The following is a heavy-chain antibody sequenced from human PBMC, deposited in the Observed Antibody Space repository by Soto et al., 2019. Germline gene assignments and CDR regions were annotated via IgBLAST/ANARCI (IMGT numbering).Heavy chain of an antibody. V-gene: IGHV1-3*01. CDR3: ARPKDYDDCLDL. J-gene: IGHJ4*02. CDR1: GYTFTSYA. CDR2: INAGNGNT. Sequence: ASVKVYCKASGYTFTSYAMHWVRQAPGQRLEWMGWINAGNGNTKYSQKFQGRVTFTRDTSANTAYMELSSLISEDTAVYYCARPKDYDDCLDLWGQGTLVTVSS. D-gene: IGHD3-22*01.